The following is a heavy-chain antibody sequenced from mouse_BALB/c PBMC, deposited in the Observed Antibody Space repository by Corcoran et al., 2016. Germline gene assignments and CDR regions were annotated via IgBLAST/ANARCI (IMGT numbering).Heavy chain of an antibody. J-gene: IGHJ3*01. CDR1: GYSFTGYY. V-gene: IGHV1-26*01. Sequence: EVQLQQSGPELVKPGASVKISCKASGYSFTGYYMHWVKQSHVKSLEWIGRINPYNGATSYNQNFEDKASLTVDKSSSTAYMELHSLTSEDSAVYYCARAPAGLWLLFAYWGQGTLVTVSA. CDR2: INPYNGAT. D-gene: IGHD2-2*01. CDR3: ARAPAGLWLLFAY.